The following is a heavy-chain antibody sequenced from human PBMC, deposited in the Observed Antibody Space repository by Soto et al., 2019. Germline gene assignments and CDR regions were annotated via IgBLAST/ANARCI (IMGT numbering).Heavy chain of an antibody. CDR2: ISYDGSNK. D-gene: IGHD3-22*01. Sequence: GGSLRLSCVASGFTFNNYALHWVRQAPGKGLEWVPVISYDGSNKYYADSVKGRFTISRDNSKSTLYLEMNSLRAEDTAVYYCARVSRAMIVVVITVSFDYWGQGTQVTVSS. CDR1: GFTFNNYA. J-gene: IGHJ4*02. CDR3: ARVSRAMIVVVITVSFDY. V-gene: IGHV3-30-3*01.